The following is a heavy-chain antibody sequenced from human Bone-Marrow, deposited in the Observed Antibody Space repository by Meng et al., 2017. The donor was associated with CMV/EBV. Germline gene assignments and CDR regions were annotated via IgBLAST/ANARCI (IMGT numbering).Heavy chain of an antibody. CDR1: GYTFTSYG. Sequence: ASVKVSCKASGYTFTSYGISWVRQAPGQGLEWMGWISAYNGNTNYAQKLQGRVTMTTDTSTSTAYMELRSLRSDDTAVYYCARESPYCSSTSCSNFDYWGQGTRVTVSS. D-gene: IGHD2-2*01. CDR3: ARESPYCSSTSCSNFDY. V-gene: IGHV1-18*01. J-gene: IGHJ4*02. CDR2: ISAYNGNT.